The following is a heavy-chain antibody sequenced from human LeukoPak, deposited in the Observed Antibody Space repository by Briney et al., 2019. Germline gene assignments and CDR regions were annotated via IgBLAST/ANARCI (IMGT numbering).Heavy chain of an antibody. D-gene: IGHD3-10*01. CDR2: FDPEDGET. Sequence: ASVKVSCKVSGYTLTELSMHWVRQAPGKGLEWMGGFDPEDGETIYAQKFQGRVTMTEDTSTDTAYMEPSSLRSEDTAVYYCATEGPRPAMVRGVISRPFDYWGQGALVTVSS. V-gene: IGHV1-24*01. CDR3: ATEGPRPAMVRGVISRPFDY. J-gene: IGHJ4*02. CDR1: GYTLTELS.